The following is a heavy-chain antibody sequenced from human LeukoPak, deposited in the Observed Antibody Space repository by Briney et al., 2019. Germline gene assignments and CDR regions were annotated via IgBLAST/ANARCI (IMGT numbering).Heavy chain of an antibody. CDR1: GFNMSDYW. CDR2: IKQDGSEI. D-gene: IGHD2-15*01. CDR3: ARDIVWLDC. Sequence: GGPLRLSCIASGFNMSDYWMSWVRQAPGKGLEWVANIKQDGSEIYSGDSLKGRFTISRDNAKNSLYLQMNSLRGEDTAVYYCARDIVWLDCWGQGTLVTVSS. J-gene: IGHJ5*01. V-gene: IGHV3-7*01.